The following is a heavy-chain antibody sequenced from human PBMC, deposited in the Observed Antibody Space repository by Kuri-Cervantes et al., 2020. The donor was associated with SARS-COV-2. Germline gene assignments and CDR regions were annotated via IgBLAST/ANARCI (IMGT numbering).Heavy chain of an antibody. Sequence: SETLSLTCSVSGGSISSRSYYWGWIRQPPGKGLEWIGSIYYSGSTNYNPTLKSRVTISVDTSTNQFFLNLTSVTAADTAVYYCAREDSSGYYFDYWGQGTLVTVSS. D-gene: IGHD3-22*01. J-gene: IGHJ4*02. CDR1: GGSISSRSYY. CDR2: IYYSGST. V-gene: IGHV4-39*02. CDR3: AREDSSGYYFDY.